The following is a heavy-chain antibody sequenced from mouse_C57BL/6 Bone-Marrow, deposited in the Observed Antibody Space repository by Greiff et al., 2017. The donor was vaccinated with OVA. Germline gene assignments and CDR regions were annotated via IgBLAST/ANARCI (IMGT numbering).Heavy chain of an antibody. V-gene: IGHV1-53*01. Sequence: VQLQQPGTELVKPGASVKLSCKASGYTFTSYWMHWVKQRPGQGLEWIGNINPSNGGTNYNEKFKSKATLTVDKSSSTAYMQLSSLTSEDSAVFYWARAYGSSHWYFDGWGTGTTVTVSS. D-gene: IGHD1-1*01. CDR1: GYTFTSYW. J-gene: IGHJ1*03. CDR2: INPSNGGT. CDR3: ARAYGSSHWYFDG.